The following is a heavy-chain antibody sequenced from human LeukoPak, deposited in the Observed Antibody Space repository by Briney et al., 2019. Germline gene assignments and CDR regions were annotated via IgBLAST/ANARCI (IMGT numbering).Heavy chain of an antibody. Sequence: PGGSLRLSCAASGFTFSSYGMSWVRQAPGKGLEWVSTITGSGASTYYADSVKGRFTISRDNSKNTLYLQMNSLRAEDTAVYYCAKGTDFDSWGPGTLVTVSS. CDR3: AKGTDFDS. V-gene: IGHV3-23*01. CDR1: GFTFSSYG. D-gene: IGHD2-2*01. CDR2: ITGSGAST. J-gene: IGHJ4*02.